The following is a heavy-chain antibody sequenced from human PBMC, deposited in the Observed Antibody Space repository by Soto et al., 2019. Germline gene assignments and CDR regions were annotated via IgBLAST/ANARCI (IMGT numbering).Heavy chain of an antibody. D-gene: IGHD3-3*01. CDR2: IIPIFGTA. CDR1: GGAFSSYA. Sequence: SVKVSCKASGGAFSSYAISWVRQAPGQGLEWMGGIIPIFGTANYAQKFQGRVTITADESTSTAYMELSSLRSEDTAVYYCARVLPKGYYDFWSGLHWFDPWGQGTLVTVSS. CDR3: ARVLPKGYYDFWSGLHWFDP. J-gene: IGHJ5*02. V-gene: IGHV1-69*13.